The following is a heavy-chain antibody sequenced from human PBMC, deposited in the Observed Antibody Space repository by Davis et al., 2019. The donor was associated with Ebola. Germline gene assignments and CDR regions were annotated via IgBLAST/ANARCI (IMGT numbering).Heavy chain of an antibody. CDR1: GQSISGVFY. J-gene: IGHJ6*04. V-gene: IGHV4-38-2*02. D-gene: IGHD5-12*01. CDR3: ARMATTYYYYYGMDV. Sequence: SETLSLTCSVSGQSISGVFYWAWIRQSPGMGLEWIGSVYYTGTTYQNPSLKSRVTISVDKSKNQFSLKLSSVTAADTAVYYCARMATTYYYYYGMDVWGKGTTVTVSS. CDR2: VYYTGTT.